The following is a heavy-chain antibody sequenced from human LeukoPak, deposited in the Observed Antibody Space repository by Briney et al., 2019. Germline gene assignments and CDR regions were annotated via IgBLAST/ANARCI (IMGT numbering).Heavy chain of an antibody. CDR1: GFTFSSYS. D-gene: IGHD5-12*01. Sequence: GGSLRLSCAASGFTFSSYSMNWVRQAPGKGLEWVSSISSSSSYIYYADSVKGRFTISRDNAKNSLYLQMNSLRAEDTAVYYCAREENIVATSVDYWGQGTLVTVSS. CDR2: ISSSSSYI. CDR3: AREENIVATSVDY. V-gene: IGHV3-21*01. J-gene: IGHJ4*02.